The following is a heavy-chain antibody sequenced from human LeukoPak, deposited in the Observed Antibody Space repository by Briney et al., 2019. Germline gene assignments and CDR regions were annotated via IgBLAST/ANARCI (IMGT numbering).Heavy chain of an antibody. CDR3: ARDFRGYDSFN. CDR1: GYPISSGYY. J-gene: IGHJ4*02. D-gene: IGHD3-22*01. Sequence: SETLSLTCTVSGYPISSGYYWGWIRQPPGKGLEWIGSIYHSGSTYYNPSLKSRVTISVDTSKNQFSLKLSSVTAADTAVYYCARDFRGYDSFNWGQGTLVTVSS. V-gene: IGHV4-38-2*02. CDR2: IYHSGST.